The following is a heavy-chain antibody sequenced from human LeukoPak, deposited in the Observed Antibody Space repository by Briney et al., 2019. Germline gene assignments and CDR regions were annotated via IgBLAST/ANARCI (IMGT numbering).Heavy chain of an antibody. CDR1: GYSISSGYY. CDR3: AGGRGGAFNI. D-gene: IGHD3-10*01. Sequence: SETLSLTCAVSGYSISSGYYWGWIRQPPGKGLEWIGSIYHSGSTYHNPSLKSRVTISVDTSKNQFSLKLSSVTAAGTAVYYCAGGRGGAFNIWGQGTMVTVSS. V-gene: IGHV4-38-2*01. CDR2: IYHSGST. J-gene: IGHJ3*02.